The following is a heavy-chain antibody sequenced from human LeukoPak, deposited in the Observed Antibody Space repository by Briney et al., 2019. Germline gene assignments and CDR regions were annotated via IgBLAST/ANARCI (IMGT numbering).Heavy chain of an antibody. J-gene: IGHJ4*02. V-gene: IGHV3-9*01. CDR2: INWNSGSI. D-gene: IGHD5-12*01. CDR3: AKSSSYSGYKGDFDY. Sequence: GRSLRLSCAASGFTFDDYAMHWVRQAPGKGLEWVSGINWNSGSIGYADSVKGRFTISRDDAKNSLYLQMNSLRAEDTALYYCAKSSSYSGYKGDFDYWGQGTLVTVSS. CDR1: GFTFDDYA.